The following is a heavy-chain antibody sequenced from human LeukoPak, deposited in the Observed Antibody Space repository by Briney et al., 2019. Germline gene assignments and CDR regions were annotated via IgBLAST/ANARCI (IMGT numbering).Heavy chain of an antibody. D-gene: IGHD4-23*01. CDR1: GFTFSSYG. Sequence: SGGSLRLSCAASGFTFSSYGMHWVRQAPGKGLGWVAFIRYDGSNKYYADSVKGQFTISRDNSKNTLYLQMNSLRVEDTAVYYCAKNEGVGTSGCDFWGQGTLVTVSS. CDR3: AKNEGVGTSGCDF. CDR2: IRYDGSNK. J-gene: IGHJ4*02. V-gene: IGHV3-30*02.